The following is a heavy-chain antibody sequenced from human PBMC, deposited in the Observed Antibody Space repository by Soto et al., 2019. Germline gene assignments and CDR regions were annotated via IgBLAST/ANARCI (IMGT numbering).Heavy chain of an antibody. V-gene: IGHV4-34*01. D-gene: IGHD3-16*01. CDR2: INHSGST. CDR1: CGSFSGYY. CDR3: ARFGGYGAPWGYYYGMDV. Sequence: SETLCLTCAVYCGSFSGYYWIWIRQPPGKGLECIGEINHSGSTNYNPSLKSRVTISVDTSKNQFSLKLSSVTAADTAVYYCARFGGYGAPWGYYYGMDVWGQGTTVTVSS. J-gene: IGHJ6*02.